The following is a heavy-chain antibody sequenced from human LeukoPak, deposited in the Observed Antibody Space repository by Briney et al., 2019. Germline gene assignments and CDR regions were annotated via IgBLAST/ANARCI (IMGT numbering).Heavy chain of an antibody. J-gene: IGHJ4*02. CDR1: GFTFSSYS. Sequence: GGSLRLSCAASGFTFSSYSMNWVRQAPGKGLEWVSYISSSSTIYYADSVKGRFTISRDNAKNSLYLQMNSLRAEDTAVYYCAKDQGVSGDDDYWGQGTLVTVSS. CDR3: AKDQGVSGDDDY. V-gene: IGHV3-48*04. CDR2: ISSSSTI. D-gene: IGHD3-10*01.